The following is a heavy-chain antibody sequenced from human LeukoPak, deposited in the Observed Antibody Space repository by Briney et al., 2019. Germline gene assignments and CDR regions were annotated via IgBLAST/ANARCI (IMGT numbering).Heavy chain of an antibody. CDR2: IYYSGST. J-gene: IGHJ4*02. CDR1: GGSVSSGTYY. CDR3: ARDRGPASCSGGSCYLDY. Sequence: SETLSLTCTVSGGSVSSGTYYWSWIRQPPGKGLEWIGYIYYSGSTNYNPSLKSRVTISVDTSKNQFSLKLSSVTAADTAVYYCARDRGPASCSGGSCYLDYWGQGTLVTVSS. V-gene: IGHV4-61*01. D-gene: IGHD2-15*01.